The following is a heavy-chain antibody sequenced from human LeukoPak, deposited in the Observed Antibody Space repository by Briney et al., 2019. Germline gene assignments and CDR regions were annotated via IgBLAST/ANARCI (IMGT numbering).Heavy chain of an antibody. CDR3: AKGHSAHGTGFDC. D-gene: IGHD1-14*01. CDR1: GFTFSSYA. J-gene: IGHJ4*02. CDR2: ISYDGSNK. Sequence: PGGSLRLSCAASGFTFSSYAMHWVRQAPGKGLEWVAVISYDGSNKYYADSVKGRFTISRDNSKNTLYLQMNSLRVEDTGVYYCAKGHSAHGTGFDCWGQGTQVAVSS. V-gene: IGHV3-30-3*01.